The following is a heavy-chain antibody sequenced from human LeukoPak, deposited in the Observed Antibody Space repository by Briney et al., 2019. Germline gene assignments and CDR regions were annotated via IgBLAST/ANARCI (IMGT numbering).Heavy chain of an antibody. CDR1: GGSIGNSNYY. CDR3: ARLYNNRDFDY. Sequence: SGTLSLTCTVSGGSIGNSNYYWGWIRQPQGKGLEWIGTIYYSGSTSYNPSLKSRITISVATSKNQFSLRLRSVTAADTAVYYCARLYNNRDFDYWGQGTLVTVSS. V-gene: IGHV4-39*07. D-gene: IGHD4-11*01. CDR2: IYYSGST. J-gene: IGHJ4*02.